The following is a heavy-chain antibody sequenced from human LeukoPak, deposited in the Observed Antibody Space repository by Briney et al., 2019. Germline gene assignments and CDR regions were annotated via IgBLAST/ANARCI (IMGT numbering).Heavy chain of an antibody. J-gene: IGHJ6*03. CDR1: GFTFSSYS. CDR2: ISSSSSYI. CDR3: TRLHYYYYYMDV. V-gene: IGHV3-21*01. Sequence: GGSLRLSCAASGFTFSSYSMNWVRQAPGKGLEWVSSISSSSSYIYYADSVKGRFTISRDNAKNTLYLQMDSLRAEDTAVYYCTRLHYYYYYMDVWGKGTTVTVSS.